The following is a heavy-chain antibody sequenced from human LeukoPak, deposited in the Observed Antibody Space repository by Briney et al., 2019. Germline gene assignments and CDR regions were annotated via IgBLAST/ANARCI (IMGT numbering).Heavy chain of an antibody. J-gene: IGHJ4*02. CDR1: GGSISSGSYY. CDR3: ARDRVKPPGREGDSSSQLN. Sequence: SETLSLTCTVSGGSISSGSYYWSWIRQPAGKGLEWIGRIYTSGSTNYNPSLKSRVTISVDTSKNQFSLKLSSVTAADTAVYYCARDRVKPPGREGDSSSQLNWGQGTLVTVSS. CDR2: IYTSGST. V-gene: IGHV4-61*02. D-gene: IGHD6-6*01.